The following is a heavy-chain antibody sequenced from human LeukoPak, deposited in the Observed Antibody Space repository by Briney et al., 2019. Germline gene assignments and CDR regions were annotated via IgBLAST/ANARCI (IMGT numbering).Heavy chain of an antibody. CDR2: ISYDGSNK. CDR1: GFTFSSYA. Sequence: GRSLRLSCAASGFTFSSYAMHWVRQAPGKGLEWVAVISYDGSNKYYADSVKGRFTISRDNSKNTLYLQMNSLRAEDTAVYYCARAQAVAVTNYYGMDVWGKGTTVTVSS. CDR3: ARAQAVAVTNYYGMDV. J-gene: IGHJ6*04. D-gene: IGHD6-19*01. V-gene: IGHV3-30-3*01.